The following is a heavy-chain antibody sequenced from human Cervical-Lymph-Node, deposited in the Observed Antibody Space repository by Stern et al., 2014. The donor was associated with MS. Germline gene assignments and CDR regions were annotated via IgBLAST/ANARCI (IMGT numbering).Heavy chain of an antibody. V-gene: IGHV1-69*01. D-gene: IGHD1-26*01. J-gene: IGHJ6*02. Sequence: QVQLVESGAEVKKPGSSGRVSCKASGGTFSSYAISWGRQAPGQGLEWMGGIIPIFGTANYAQKFQGRVTITADESTSTAYMELSSLRSEDTAVYYCARGELKEGLVRGMDVWGQGTTVTVSS. CDR2: IIPIFGTA. CDR3: ARGELKEGLVRGMDV. CDR1: GGTFSSYA.